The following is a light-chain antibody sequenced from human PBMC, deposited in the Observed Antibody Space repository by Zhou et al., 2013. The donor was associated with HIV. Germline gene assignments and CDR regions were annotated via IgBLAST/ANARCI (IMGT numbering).Light chain of an antibody. J-gene: IGLJ2*01. Sequence: QSALTQPPSASGTPGQSVTISCTGTSSDVGGYNYVAWYQQHPGKAPKIMIYEVSKRPSGVPDRFSGSKSGNTASLTVSGLQAEDEAEYYCGSYASSSRWIFGGGTKLTVL. CDR2: EVS. CDR1: SSDVGGYNY. V-gene: IGLV2-8*01. CDR3: GSYASSSRWI.